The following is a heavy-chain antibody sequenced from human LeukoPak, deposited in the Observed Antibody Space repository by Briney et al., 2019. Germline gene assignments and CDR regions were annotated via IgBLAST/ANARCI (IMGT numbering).Heavy chain of an antibody. D-gene: IGHD3-16*01. CDR3: AREGGGKTI. V-gene: IGHV4-30-4*07. Sequence: SQTLSHTCAVSGFSISSGGYSWSWIRQPPGKGLEWIGYIYYSVSTYYNPSLKSRVTISVDTSKNQFSLKLSSVTAADTAVYYCAREGGGKTIWGQGTMVTVSS. CDR2: IYYSVST. CDR1: GFSISSGGYS. J-gene: IGHJ3*02.